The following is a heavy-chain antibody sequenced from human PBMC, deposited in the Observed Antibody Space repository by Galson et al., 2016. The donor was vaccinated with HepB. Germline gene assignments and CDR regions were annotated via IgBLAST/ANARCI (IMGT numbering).Heavy chain of an antibody. J-gene: IGHJ4*02. V-gene: IGHV4-31*03. CDR3: ARVNSGYEFAFFGY. Sequence: TLSLTCTVSGGSISSGGYYWRWIRQHPGKGLEWIGYIYDSVSTYYNPSLKSRVTISLDPSKNQISLILRSVTAADTAVYSCARVNSGYEFAFFGYWGQGTLVTVSS. CDR1: GGSISSGGYY. D-gene: IGHD5-12*01. CDR2: IYDSVST.